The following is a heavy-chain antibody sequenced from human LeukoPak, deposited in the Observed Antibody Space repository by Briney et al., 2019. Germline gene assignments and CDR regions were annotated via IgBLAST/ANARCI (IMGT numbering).Heavy chain of an antibody. CDR3: ARGREYQLLNPSDY. CDR1: GFTFSSYS. Sequence: GGSLRLSCAASGFTFSSYSMNWVRQAPGKGLEWVSSISSSSSYIYYADSVKGRFTISRDNAKNSLYLQMNSLRAEDTAVYYCARGREYQLLNPSDYWGQGILVTVSS. J-gene: IGHJ4*02. D-gene: IGHD2-2*01. CDR2: ISSSSSYI. V-gene: IGHV3-21*01.